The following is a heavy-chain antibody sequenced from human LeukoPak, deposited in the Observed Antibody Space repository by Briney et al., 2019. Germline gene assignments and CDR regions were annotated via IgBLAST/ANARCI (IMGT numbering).Heavy chain of an antibody. CDR2: IYDSGST. Sequence: SETLSLTCTVSGGSIRSSYYYWGWIRQPPGKGLEWIGSIYDSGSTYYNPSLKSRVTISVDTSKNQFSLKLNSVTAADTAVYYCASGSYSSSWYYFDYWGQGTLVTVSS. V-gene: IGHV4-39*01. J-gene: IGHJ4*02. CDR1: GGSIRSSYYY. CDR3: ASGSYSSSWYYFDY. D-gene: IGHD6-13*01.